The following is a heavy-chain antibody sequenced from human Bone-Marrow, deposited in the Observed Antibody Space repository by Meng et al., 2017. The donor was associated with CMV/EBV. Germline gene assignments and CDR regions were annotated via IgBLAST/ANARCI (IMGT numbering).Heavy chain of an antibody. J-gene: IGHJ4*02. V-gene: IGHV3-23*01. CDR1: GFTFSSYA. Sequence: GESLKISCAASGFTFSSYAMSWVRQAPGKGLEWVSAISGSGGSTYYADSVKGRFTISRDNSKNTLYLQMNSLRAEDTAVYYCAKGSYYFDYCGQGTLVTVSS. CDR2: ISGSGGST. CDR3: AKGSYYFDY.